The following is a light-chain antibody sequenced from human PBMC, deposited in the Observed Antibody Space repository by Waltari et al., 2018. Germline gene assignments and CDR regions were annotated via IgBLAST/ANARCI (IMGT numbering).Light chain of an antibody. CDR2: AAT. CDR1: QGIGNY. CDR3: LQHNSYPLT. J-gene: IGKJ4*01. V-gene: IGKV1-17*01. Sequence: DIQMTQSPSSLSASVGDTVTITCRASQGIGNYLNWFQQKPGKAPKLLIYAATTLQSGVPSRFSGSGSGTEFTITINSLQPEDFATYYCLQHNSYPLTFGGGTKVEIK.